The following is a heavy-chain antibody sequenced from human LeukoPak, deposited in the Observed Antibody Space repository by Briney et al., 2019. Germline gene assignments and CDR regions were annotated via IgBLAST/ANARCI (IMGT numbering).Heavy chain of an antibody. J-gene: IGHJ4*02. Sequence: PGGSLRLSCAASEFTFSSYAMSWVRQAPGKGLEWVSGISSSGDNTYYADSVKGRFSISRDNSKNTLHLQMNSLRAEDTAVYYCAKGAISGYGGYFFDYWGQGTLVTVSS. CDR2: ISSSGDNT. D-gene: IGHD5-12*01. CDR1: EFTFSSYA. V-gene: IGHV3-23*01. CDR3: AKGAISGYGGYFFDY.